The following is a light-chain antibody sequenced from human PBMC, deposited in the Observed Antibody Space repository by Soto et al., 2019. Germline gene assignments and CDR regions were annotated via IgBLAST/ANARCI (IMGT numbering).Light chain of an antibody. CDR1: SSDVGGYYY. J-gene: IGLJ1*01. Sequence: QSALTQPPSASGSPGQSVTISCTGTSSDVGGYYYVSWYQQHPGKAPKLMIYEVSKRPSGVPDRFSGSKSGNTASLTVSGLQAEDEADYYCSSYAGSNNFRVFGTGTKLTVL. CDR3: SSYAGSNNFRV. CDR2: EVS. V-gene: IGLV2-8*01.